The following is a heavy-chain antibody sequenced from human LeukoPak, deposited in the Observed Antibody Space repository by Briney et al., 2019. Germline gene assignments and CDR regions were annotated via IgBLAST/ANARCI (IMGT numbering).Heavy chain of an antibody. CDR1: GFTFSNYA. V-gene: IGHV3-23*01. J-gene: IGHJ4*02. Sequence: GGSLRLSCAASGFTFSNYAMSWVRQAPRKGLELVSSLNGRGDSPYYADYVKGRFTISRDNSKNTLYLQMHSLRVEDTAVYYCAKGPHRDYWGQGTLLTVSS. CDR2: LNGRGDSP. CDR3: AKGPHRDY.